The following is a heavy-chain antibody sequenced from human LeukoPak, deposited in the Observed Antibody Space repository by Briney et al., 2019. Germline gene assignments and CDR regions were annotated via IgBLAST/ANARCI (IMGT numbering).Heavy chain of an antibody. CDR2: IRYDGSNK. CDR3: AKDLQPYCSGGSCFAFDI. D-gene: IGHD2-15*01. CDR1: GFTFSSYG. J-gene: IGHJ3*02. Sequence: PGGSLRLSCAASGFTFSSYGMHWVRQAPGKGPEWVAFIRYDGSNKYYADSVKGRFTISRDNSKNTLYLQMNSLRAEDTAVYYCAKDLQPYCSGGSCFAFDIWGQGTMVTVSS. V-gene: IGHV3-30*02.